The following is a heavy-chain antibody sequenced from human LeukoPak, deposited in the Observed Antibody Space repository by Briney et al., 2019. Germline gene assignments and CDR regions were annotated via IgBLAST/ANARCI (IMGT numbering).Heavy chain of an antibody. CDR2: ISSSGSTI. J-gene: IGHJ4*02. CDR3: ARHREITFGGVIGIDY. D-gene: IGHD3-16*02. CDR1: GFTFSDYY. Sequence: GGSLRLSCAASGFTFSDYYMSWIRQAPGKGLEWVSYISSSGSTIYYADSVKGRFTISRDNAKNSPYLQMNSLRAEETAVYYCARHREITFGGVIGIDYWGQGTLVTVSS. V-gene: IGHV3-11*04.